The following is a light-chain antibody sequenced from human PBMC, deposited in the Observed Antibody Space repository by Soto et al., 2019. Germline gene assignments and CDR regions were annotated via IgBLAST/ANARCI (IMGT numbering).Light chain of an antibody. V-gene: IGLV2-8*01. CDR2: EVS. Sequence: QAVVTQPPSASGSPGQSVTISCTGTNSDVGGYNYVSWYQQHPGKAPKLMIYEVSKRPSGVPDRFSGSKSGNTASLTVSGLQAEDESDYYCSSYAGSNNYVVFGGGTKLTVL. J-gene: IGLJ2*01. CDR1: NSDVGGYNY. CDR3: SSYAGSNNYVV.